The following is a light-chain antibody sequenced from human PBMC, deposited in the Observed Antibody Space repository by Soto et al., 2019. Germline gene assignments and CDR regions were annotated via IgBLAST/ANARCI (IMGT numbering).Light chain of an antibody. Sequence: DFVMTQTPDSLAVSLGERATINCKSSPSVLSSSNNKNYLAWYQQKPRQPPKLLIYWASTRDSGVPDRFSGSGSGTDFTLTISSLQAEDVAVYYCQQYYSTPRTFGHGTKVEIK. CDR1: PSVLSSSNNKNY. V-gene: IGKV4-1*01. CDR3: QQYYSTPRT. J-gene: IGKJ1*01. CDR2: WAS.